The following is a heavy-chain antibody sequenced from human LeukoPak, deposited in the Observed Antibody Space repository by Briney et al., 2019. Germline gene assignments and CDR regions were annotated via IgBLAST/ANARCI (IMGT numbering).Heavy chain of an antibody. D-gene: IGHD3-3*01. CDR2: IIPISGSP. CDR1: GGTFSSYS. CDR3: ARRVLRFLELSNHYYYYMDV. J-gene: IGHJ6*03. Sequence: GASVKASCKASGGTFSSYSMAWVRQAPGQRLEWMGGIIPISGSPNYAQKFQGRVTITADESTSTVYMELSSLRSEDTAVYYCARRVLRFLELSNHYYYYMDVWGKGTTVTVSS. V-gene: IGHV1-69*13.